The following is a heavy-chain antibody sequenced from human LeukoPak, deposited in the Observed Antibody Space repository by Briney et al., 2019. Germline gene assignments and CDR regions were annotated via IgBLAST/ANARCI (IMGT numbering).Heavy chain of an antibody. D-gene: IGHD3-9*01. V-gene: IGHV4-59*01. Sequence: SETLSLTCTVSGGYISTDYWSWIRQPPGKGLEWIGYVYYTGSTNYNPSLKSRVTISVDTSKNQFSLKLGSVTAADTAVFYCARSQGKNDWSYFDSWGQGTLVTVSS. CDR1: GGYISTDY. J-gene: IGHJ4*02. CDR3: ARSQGKNDWSYFDS. CDR2: VYYTGST.